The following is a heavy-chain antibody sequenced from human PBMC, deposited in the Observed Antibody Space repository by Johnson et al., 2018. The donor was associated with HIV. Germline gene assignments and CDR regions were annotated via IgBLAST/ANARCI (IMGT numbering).Heavy chain of an antibody. CDR2: VSHDGSNE. J-gene: IGHJ3*02. CDR3: VKERQLVRSFEI. CDR1: GYSVTGYN. D-gene: IGHD6-6*01. V-gene: IGHV3-30*18. Sequence: QVQLVESGGGLVQPGGSLRLSCAVSGYSVTGYNMNWVRQAPGKGLEWLAVVSHDGSNEYYADSVKGRCTVSRDNTKNTLYLQMNSLRPEDTAVYYCVKERQLVRSFEIWGQGTMVAVSS.